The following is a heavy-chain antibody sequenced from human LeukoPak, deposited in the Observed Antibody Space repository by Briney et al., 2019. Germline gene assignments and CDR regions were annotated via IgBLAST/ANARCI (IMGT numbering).Heavy chain of an antibody. J-gene: IGHJ4*02. Sequence: SETLSLTCTVSGGSISSYYWSWIRQPPGKGLEWIGYIYYSGSTNYNPSLKSRVTISVDTSKNQFSLKLSSVTAADTAVYYCARGGYCSDGSCYRTPFDYWGQGTLVTVSS. CDR1: GGSISSYY. CDR2: IYYSGST. D-gene: IGHD2-15*01. V-gene: IGHV4-59*01. CDR3: ARGGYCSDGSCYRTPFDY.